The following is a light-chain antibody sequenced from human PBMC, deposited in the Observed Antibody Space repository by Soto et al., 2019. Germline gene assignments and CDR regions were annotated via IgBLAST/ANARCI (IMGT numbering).Light chain of an antibody. J-gene: IGKJ1*01. Sequence: EIVLTQSPGTLSVSPGERATLSCRASQSVSSKLAWYQQKPGQAPRLLFYGASTGATGIPARFSGSGSETEFTLSISSXXXXXXXXXXCXQYNNWPGTCGQGTKVXIK. CDR2: GAS. CDR1: QSVSSK. CDR3: XQYNNWPGT. V-gene: IGKV3-15*01.